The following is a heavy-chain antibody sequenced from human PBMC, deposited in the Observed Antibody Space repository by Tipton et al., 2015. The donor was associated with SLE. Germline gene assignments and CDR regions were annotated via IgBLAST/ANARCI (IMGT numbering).Heavy chain of an antibody. CDR3: ARDPGSYDFWSRAYMDV. J-gene: IGHJ6*03. CDR2: IKQDGSEK. V-gene: IGHV3-7*01. CDR1: GFTFSRYW. D-gene: IGHD3-3*01. Sequence: SLRLSCAASGFTFSRYWMSWVRQAPGKGLEWVANIKQDGSEKYYVDSVKGRFTISRDNAKKSLYLQMNSLRAEDTAVYYCARDPGSYDFWSRAYMDVWGKGTTVTVPS.